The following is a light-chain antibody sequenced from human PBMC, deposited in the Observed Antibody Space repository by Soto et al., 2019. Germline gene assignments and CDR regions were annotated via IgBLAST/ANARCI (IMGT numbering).Light chain of an antibody. CDR3: QSYDSSLSGVV. J-gene: IGLJ2*01. CDR1: SSSIGAGYD. V-gene: IGLV1-40*01. CDR2: ANS. Sequence: QSVLTQPPSVSAAPGQRVTISCTGSSSSIGAGYDVHWYQQLPGTAPKLLIYANSNRPSGVPDRFSAPKSGTSASLAITGLQAEDEADYYCQSYDSSLSGVVFGGGTKLTVL.